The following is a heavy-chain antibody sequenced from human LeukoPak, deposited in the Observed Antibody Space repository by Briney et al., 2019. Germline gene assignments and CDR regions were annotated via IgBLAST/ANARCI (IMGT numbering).Heavy chain of an antibody. CDR1: GFTFSSYS. CDR3: ARAGIGYSYGYDY. Sequence: GGSLRLSCAASGFTFSSYSMNWVRQAPGKGLEWVSSISSSSSYIYYAGSVKGRFTISRDNAKNSLYLQMNSLRAEDTAVYYCARAGIGYSYGYDYWGQGTLVTVSS. J-gene: IGHJ4*02. D-gene: IGHD5-18*01. CDR2: ISSSSSYI. V-gene: IGHV3-21*01.